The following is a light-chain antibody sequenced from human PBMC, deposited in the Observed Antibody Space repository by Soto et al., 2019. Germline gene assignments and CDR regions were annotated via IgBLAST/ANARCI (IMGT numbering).Light chain of an antibody. CDR3: QQYDTLPIT. CDR2: DAS. V-gene: IGKV1-33*01. Sequence: DIQMTQSPSSLSASVGDRVTITCQASQDISNYLKWYQQKQGKDPKLLIYDASNLETGVPSRFSGSGSGKDFPFPISSLQPEDIATYYCQQYDTLPITFGGGTKVEIK. J-gene: IGKJ4*01. CDR1: QDISNY.